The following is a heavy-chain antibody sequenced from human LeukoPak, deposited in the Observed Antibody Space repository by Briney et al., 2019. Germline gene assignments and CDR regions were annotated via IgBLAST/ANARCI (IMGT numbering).Heavy chain of an antibody. V-gene: IGHV3-9*01. CDR3: ARHLSGITGYTYGRGIDY. J-gene: IGHJ4*02. CDR1: GFTFDDYA. D-gene: IGHD5-18*01. CDR2: ISWNSGSI. Sequence: GGSLRLSCAASGFTFDDYAMHWVRQAPGKGLEWVSGISWNSGSIGYADSVKGRFTISRDNAKKSLYLQMNSLRAEDTAVYYCARHLSGITGYTYGRGIDYWGQGTPVTVSS.